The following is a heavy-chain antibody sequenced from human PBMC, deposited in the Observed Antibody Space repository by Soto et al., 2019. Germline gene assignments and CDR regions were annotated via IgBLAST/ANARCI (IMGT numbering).Heavy chain of an antibody. CDR1: GGSISSYY. CDR3: ASAHYDFFYYFNY. Sequence: PSETLSLTCTVSGGSISSYYWSWIRQPPGKGLEWIGYIYYSGSTNYNPSPKSRVTISVDTSKNQFSLKLSSVTAADTAVYYCASAHYDFFYYFNYRGRVTLIVASS. J-gene: IGHJ4*02. V-gene: IGHV4-59*01. D-gene: IGHD3-3*01. CDR2: IYYSGST.